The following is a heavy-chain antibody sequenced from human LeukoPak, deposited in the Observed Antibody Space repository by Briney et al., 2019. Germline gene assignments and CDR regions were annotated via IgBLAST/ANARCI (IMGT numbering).Heavy chain of an antibody. CDR3: TSSIAVAEDPDAFDI. CDR1: GFTFSNAW. CDR2: IKSKTDGGTT. Sequence: GGSLRLSCAASGFTFSNAWMSWVRQAPGKGLEWVGRIKSKTDGGTTDYAAPVKGRFTISRDDSKNTLYLQMNSVKTEDTAVYYCTSSIAVAEDPDAFDIWGQGTMVTVSS. D-gene: IGHD6-19*01. V-gene: IGHV3-15*01. J-gene: IGHJ3*02.